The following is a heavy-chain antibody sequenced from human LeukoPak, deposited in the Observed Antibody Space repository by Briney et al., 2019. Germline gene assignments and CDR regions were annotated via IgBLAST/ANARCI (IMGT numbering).Heavy chain of an antibody. CDR2: ISTSGSTI. V-gene: IGHV3-48*03. J-gene: IGHJ4*02. CDR3: ARLYFGESGIDY. CDR1: GFTFSIYE. Sequence: GGSLRLSCAASGFTFSIYEMNWVRQAPGKGLEWISYISTSGSTIYYADSVKGRFTISRDNAKNSLYLQMNSLRAEDTAVYYCARLYFGESGIDYWGQGTLVTVSS. D-gene: IGHD3-10*01.